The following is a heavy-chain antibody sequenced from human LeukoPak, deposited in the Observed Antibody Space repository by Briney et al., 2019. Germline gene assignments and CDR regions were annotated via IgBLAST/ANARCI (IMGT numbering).Heavy chain of an antibody. CDR3: ARQPTSSTHIEA. CDR2: IYPGNSDT. J-gene: IGHJ4*02. D-gene: IGHD2-21*01. V-gene: IGHV5-51*01. CDR1: GYRFTSYW. Sequence: PGESLQISCKGSGYRFTSYWIGWVRPLPGKGLEWMGIIYPGNSDTRYSPSFQGQVTISADKSISTAYLQWSSLKASDTAMYYCARQPTSSTHIEAWGQGTLVTVSS.